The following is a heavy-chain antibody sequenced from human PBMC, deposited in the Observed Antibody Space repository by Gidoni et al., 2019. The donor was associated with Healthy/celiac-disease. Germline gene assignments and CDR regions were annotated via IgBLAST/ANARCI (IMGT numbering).Heavy chain of an antibody. D-gene: IGHD6-13*01. CDR3: AKDGGSSSWEPPIDY. V-gene: IGHV3-23*01. Sequence: EVQLLESGGGLVQPGGSLRLSCAASGFTFSSYAMSWVRQAPGKGLACVSAISGSGGSTYYADSVKGRFTISRDNSKNTLYLQMNSLRAEDTAVYYCAKDGGSSSWEPPIDYWGQGTLVTVSS. J-gene: IGHJ4*02. CDR1: GFTFSSYA. CDR2: ISGSGGST.